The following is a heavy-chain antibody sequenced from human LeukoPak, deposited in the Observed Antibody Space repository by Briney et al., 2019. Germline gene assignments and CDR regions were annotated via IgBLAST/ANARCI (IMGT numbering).Heavy chain of an antibody. CDR1: GGSFSGYY. J-gene: IGHJ6*04. Sequence: SETLSLTCAVYGGSFSGYYWSWIRQPPRKGLEWIGEINHSGSTNYNPSLKSRVPISVDTSKNQFSLKLSSVTAEDTAVYCCARDGYCSSDSCYGDYGLDVWGKGTTVTVSS. CDR2: INHSGST. D-gene: IGHD2-2*03. CDR3: ARDGYCSSDSCYGDYGLDV. V-gene: IGHV4-34*01.